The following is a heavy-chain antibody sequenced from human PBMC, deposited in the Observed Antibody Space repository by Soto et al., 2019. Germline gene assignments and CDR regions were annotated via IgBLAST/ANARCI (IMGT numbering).Heavy chain of an antibody. J-gene: IGHJ3*02. D-gene: IGHD6-13*01. Sequence: ASVKVSCKASGYTFTSYYMHWVRQAPGQGLEWMGIINPSGGSTSYAQKFQGRVTMTRDTSTSTVYMELGSLRSEDTAVYYCASSPGIAAAGYSPDDAFDIWGQGTMVTVSS. CDR3: ASSPGIAAAGYSPDDAFDI. CDR2: INPSGGST. V-gene: IGHV1-46*01. CDR1: GYTFTSYY.